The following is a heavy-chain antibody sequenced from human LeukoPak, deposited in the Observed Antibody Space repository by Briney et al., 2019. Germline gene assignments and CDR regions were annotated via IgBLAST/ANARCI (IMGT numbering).Heavy chain of an antibody. CDR1: GGSISSSSYY. Sequence: ASETLSLTCTVSGGSISSSSYYWGWIRQPPGKGLEWIGSIDYSGSTYYNPSLKSRVTISVDTSKNQFSLKLSSVTAADTAVYYCASIWSGYYSSIDYWGQGTLVTVSS. CDR3: ASIWSGYYSSIDY. D-gene: IGHD3-3*01. V-gene: IGHV4-39*07. CDR2: IDYSGST. J-gene: IGHJ4*02.